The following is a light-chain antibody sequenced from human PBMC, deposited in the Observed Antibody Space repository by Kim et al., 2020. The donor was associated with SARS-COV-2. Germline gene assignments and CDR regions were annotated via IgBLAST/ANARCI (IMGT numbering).Light chain of an antibody. J-gene: IGLJ2*01. Sequence: ALGPTVRITCQGASLRIYYATWYQQKPGPAPLLVIYGKNNRPSGIPDRFSGSSSGNTASLTITGTQAGDEADYYCNSRDSNDNVVFGGGTQLTVL. CDR1: SLRIYY. CDR2: GKN. V-gene: IGLV3-19*01. CDR3: NSRDSNDNVV.